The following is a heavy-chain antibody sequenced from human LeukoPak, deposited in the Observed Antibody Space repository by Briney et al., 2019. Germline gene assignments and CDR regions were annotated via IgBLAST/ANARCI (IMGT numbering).Heavy chain of an antibody. J-gene: IGHJ4*02. CDR2: INPSGGST. CDR3: ARAYYYDSSGYYPFDY. CDR1: GYTFTSYY. Sequence: GASVKVSCMASGYTFTSYYMHWVRQAPGQGLEWMGIINPSGGSTSYAQKFQGRVTMTRDTSTSTVYMELSSLRSEDTAVYYCARAYYYDSSGYYPFDYWGQGTLVTVSS. V-gene: IGHV1-46*01. D-gene: IGHD3-22*01.